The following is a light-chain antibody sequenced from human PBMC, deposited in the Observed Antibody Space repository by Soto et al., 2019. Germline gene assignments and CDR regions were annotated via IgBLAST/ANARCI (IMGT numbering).Light chain of an antibody. J-gene: IGKJ1*01. CDR1: QGINSY. CDR3: QQLNSYPRT. V-gene: IGKV1-9*01. CDR2: AAS. Sequence: DIQLTQSPSVLSASVGDRVTITCRASQGINSYLAWYQQKPGKVPKLLIYAASTLHSGVPSRFSGSGSGTEFTLTICSLQLEDFATYYCQQLNSYPRTFGQGTKVEIK.